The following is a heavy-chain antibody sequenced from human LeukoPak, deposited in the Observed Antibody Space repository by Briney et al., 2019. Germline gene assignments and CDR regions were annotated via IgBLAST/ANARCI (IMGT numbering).Heavy chain of an antibody. V-gene: IGHV4-34*01. Sequence: ASQTLSLTCAVYGGSFSGYYWSWIRQPPGKGLEWIGEINHSGSTNYNPSLKSRVTISVDTSKNQFSLKLSSVTAADTAVYYCARGPSMGARGYAFDIWGQGTMVTVSS. J-gene: IGHJ3*02. CDR1: GGSFSGYY. CDR3: ARGPSMGARGYAFDI. CDR2: INHSGST. D-gene: IGHD1-26*01.